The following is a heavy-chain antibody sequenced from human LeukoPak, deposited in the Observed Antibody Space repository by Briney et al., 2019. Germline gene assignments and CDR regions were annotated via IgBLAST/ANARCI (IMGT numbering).Heavy chain of an antibody. CDR1: GFSFSSYS. Sequence: GSLRLSCAASGFSFSSYSMNGVRQAPGKGLEWVSYISSSSSTIYYADSVKGRFTISRDNAKNSLYLQMNSLRAEDTAVYSCARDSLRYCSGDSCYYNYWGQGTLVTVSS. CDR2: ISSSSSTI. V-gene: IGHV3-48*04. J-gene: IGHJ4*02. D-gene: IGHD2-15*01. CDR3: ARDSLRYCSGDSCYYNY.